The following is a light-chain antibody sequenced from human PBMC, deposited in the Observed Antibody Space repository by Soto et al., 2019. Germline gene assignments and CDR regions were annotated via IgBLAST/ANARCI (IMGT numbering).Light chain of an antibody. CDR3: QQYGSSPLT. Sequence: EIVLTQSPGTLSLSPGERATLSCRASGMVTENYLAWYQQRSGQAPRLVIYGASSRASAVPDRFSGSGSGADFTLTISRLEPEDFAVYYCQQYGSSPLTFGGGTKVEIK. CDR1: GMVTENY. J-gene: IGKJ4*01. V-gene: IGKV3-20*01. CDR2: GAS.